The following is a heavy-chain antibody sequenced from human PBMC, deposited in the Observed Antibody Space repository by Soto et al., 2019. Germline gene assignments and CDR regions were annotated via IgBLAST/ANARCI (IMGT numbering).Heavy chain of an antibody. CDR3: ARPQGSTSMYHWFDP. CDR1: GGSIRSSTYQ. Sequence: SETLSLTCTVSGGSIRSSTYQWGWIRQAPGKGLERIGSIYYSGTTYYNPSLRSRVTISVDTSNNQFSLKLTSVTAADTAVYYCARPQGSTSMYHWFDPWGQGTLVTVSS. V-gene: IGHV4-39*01. J-gene: IGHJ5*02. CDR2: IYYSGTT. D-gene: IGHD3-10*01.